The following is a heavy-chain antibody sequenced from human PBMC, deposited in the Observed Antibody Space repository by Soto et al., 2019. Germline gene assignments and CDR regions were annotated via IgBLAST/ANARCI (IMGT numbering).Heavy chain of an antibody. V-gene: IGHV1-18*01. CDR3: ARVRGESEQPANYGMDA. CDR1: GYTFTNYG. Sequence: QVQLVQSGGEVKKPGASVKVSCKASGYTFTNYGISWVRQAPGQGLEWMGWISAYNGNRKYAQKLQDRVTMTTDTSTNTAYMELRSLRSDDTAMYYCARVRGESEQPANYGMDAWGQGTTVTVFS. CDR2: ISAYNGNR. J-gene: IGHJ6*02. D-gene: IGHD3-10*01.